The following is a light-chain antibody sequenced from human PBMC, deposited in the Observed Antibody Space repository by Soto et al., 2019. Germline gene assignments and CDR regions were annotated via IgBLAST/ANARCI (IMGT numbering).Light chain of an antibody. V-gene: IGLV2-14*03. Sequence: QSALTQPASVSGSPGQSFTISCTGTSSDVGAHHSVSWYQQHPGKAPKLIIFDVSNRPSGVSNRFSGYKSGNTASLTISGLHAEDDADYYCSSFTDTGTVMFGGGTKVTVL. J-gene: IGLJ3*02. CDR3: SSFTDTGTVM. CDR2: DVS. CDR1: SSDVGAHHS.